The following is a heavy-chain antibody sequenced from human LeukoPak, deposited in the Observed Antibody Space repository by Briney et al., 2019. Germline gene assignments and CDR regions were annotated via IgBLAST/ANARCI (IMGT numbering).Heavy chain of an antibody. V-gene: IGHV3-30*04. Sequence: GGSLRLSCAASGFTFSSYAMHWVRQAPGKGLEWVAVISYDGSNKYYADSVKGRFTISRDNSKNTLYLQMNSLRAEDTAVYYCARDHRGVMDYYWGQGTLVTVSS. CDR3: ARDHRGVMDYY. CDR2: ISYDGSNK. J-gene: IGHJ4*02. D-gene: IGHD3-16*01. CDR1: GFTFSSYA.